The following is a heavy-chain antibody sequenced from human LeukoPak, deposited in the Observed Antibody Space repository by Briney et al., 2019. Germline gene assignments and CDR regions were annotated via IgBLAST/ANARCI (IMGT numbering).Heavy chain of an antibody. D-gene: IGHD3-3*01. CDR2: IKSKTDGGTT. J-gene: IGHJ4*02. CDR1: GFTFSNAW. Sequence: PGGSLRLSCAASGFTFSNAWMSWVRQAPGKGLEWVGRIKSKTDGGTTDYAAPVKGRFTISRDDSKNTLYLQMNSLKTEDTAVYYCTTGYYDFWSGYYTGDFDYWGQGTLVTVSS. V-gene: IGHV3-15*01. CDR3: TTGYYDFWSGYYTGDFDY.